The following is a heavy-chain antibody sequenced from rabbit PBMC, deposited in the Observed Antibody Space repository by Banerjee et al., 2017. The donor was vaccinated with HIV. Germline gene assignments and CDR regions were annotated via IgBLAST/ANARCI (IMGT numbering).Heavy chain of an antibody. CDR3: ARGVNYGYDGFDL. CDR2: INIVTGKS. D-gene: IGHD6-1*01. V-gene: IGHV1S45*01. CDR1: GFSFSDKDV. J-gene: IGHJ4*01. Sequence: QEQLEESGGGLVKPEGSLTLTCKASGFSFSDKDVMCWVRQAPGKGLEWIACINIVTGKSVYASWVSGRFIMSRTSSTTVTLQMTGLTVADTATYFCARGVNYGYDGFDLWGPGTLVTVS.